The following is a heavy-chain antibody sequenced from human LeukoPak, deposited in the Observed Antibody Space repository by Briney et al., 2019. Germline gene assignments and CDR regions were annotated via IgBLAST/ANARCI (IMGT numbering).Heavy chain of an antibody. Sequence: SETLSLTCAVYGGSFSDYYWTWIRQTPGKGLEWIGEMSPSGSSNYNPSLKSRVTISVDPSKNQFSLKLRSVTAADTAVYYCARGRQDVNMILVVMAGVSYYLDVWSKGTTVTVS. CDR2: MSPSGSS. J-gene: IGHJ6*03. D-gene: IGHD3-22*01. CDR3: ARGRQDVNMILVVMAGVSYYLDV. V-gene: IGHV4-34*01. CDR1: GGSFSDYY.